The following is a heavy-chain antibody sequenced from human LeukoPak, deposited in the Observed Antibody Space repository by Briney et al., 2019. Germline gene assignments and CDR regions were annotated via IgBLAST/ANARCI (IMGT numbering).Heavy chain of an antibody. Sequence: GASVKVSCKASGYTFTGYYMHWVRQAPGQGLEWMGWINPNSGGTNYAQKFQGRVTMTRDTSISTAYMELSRLRSDDTAVYYCAREGDCTNGVCLAWFDPWGQGTLVTVSS. CDR1: GYTFTGYY. D-gene: IGHD2-8*01. J-gene: IGHJ5*02. CDR2: INPNSGGT. V-gene: IGHV1-2*02. CDR3: AREGDCTNGVCLAWFDP.